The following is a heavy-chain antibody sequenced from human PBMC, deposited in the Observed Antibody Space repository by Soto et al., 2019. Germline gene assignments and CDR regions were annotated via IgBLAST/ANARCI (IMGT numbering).Heavy chain of an antibody. D-gene: IGHD3-3*01. Sequence: EVQLLESGGRLVQPGGSLRLSCAASGFTFSNYAMAWVRQAPGKGLEWVSAISGSGGITYHAASVKGRFSISRDNSRNTLYLQRNSLGAEDTAVYYCARAAHYDFWSGYYYMDVWGIGTTVTVSS. CDR3: ARAAHYDFWSGYYYMDV. CDR1: GFTFSNYA. CDR2: ISGSGGIT. V-gene: IGHV3-23*01. J-gene: IGHJ6*03.